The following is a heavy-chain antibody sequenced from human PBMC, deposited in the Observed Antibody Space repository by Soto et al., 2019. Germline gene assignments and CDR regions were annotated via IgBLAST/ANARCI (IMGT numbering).Heavy chain of an antibody. Sequence: SETLSLTCTVSGGSISSGDYYWSWIRQPPGKGLEWIGYIYYSGSTYYNPSLKSRVTISVDTSKNQFSLKLSSVTAADTAVYYCARAYGSGSYYPRDYYFDYWGQGTLVT. D-gene: IGHD3-10*01. CDR2: IYYSGST. V-gene: IGHV4-30-4*01. J-gene: IGHJ4*02. CDR1: GGSISSGDYY. CDR3: ARAYGSGSYYPRDYYFDY.